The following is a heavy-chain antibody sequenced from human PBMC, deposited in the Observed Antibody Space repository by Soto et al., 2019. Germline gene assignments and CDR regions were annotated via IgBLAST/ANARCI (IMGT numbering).Heavy chain of an antibody. V-gene: IGHV3-9*01. D-gene: IGHD2-2*01. CDR3: AKEGPARTNYYYRGA. Sequence: EVQLVESGGGLVQPGRSLRLSCAASGFTFDDYAMHWVRQAPGKGLEWVSGISWNSGSIGYADSVKGRFTISRDNAKNSRFQKRNILRAEDPALYFCAKEGPARTNYYYRGAGGKGTTVTVS. CDR2: ISWNSGSI. CDR1: GFTFDDYA. J-gene: IGHJ6*03.